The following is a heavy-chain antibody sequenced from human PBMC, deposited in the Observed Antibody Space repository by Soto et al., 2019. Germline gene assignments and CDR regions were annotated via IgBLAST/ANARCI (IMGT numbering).Heavy chain of an antibody. J-gene: IGHJ3*01. CDR1: GFTFSSYT. D-gene: IGHD2-8*02. Sequence: PGGSLRLSCPASGFTFSSYTMSWVRQAPGKGLEWVSGVSGTGTRTYYADSVKGRFTISRDNSESTLSLQMNSLRDEDTAVYYCAKDPNPVLPGGFEFGGQGTMVTVSS. V-gene: IGHV3-23*01. CDR2: VSGTGTRT. CDR3: AKDPNPVLPGGFEF.